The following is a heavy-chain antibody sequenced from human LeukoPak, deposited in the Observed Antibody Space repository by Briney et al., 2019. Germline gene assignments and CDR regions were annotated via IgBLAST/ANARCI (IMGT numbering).Heavy chain of an antibody. J-gene: IGHJ4*02. CDR3: ARNVGAFDY. Sequence: KPSETLSLTCAVYGGSFSGYYWSWIRRPPGKGLEWIGEINHSGSTNYNPSLKSRVTISVDTSKNQFSLKLSSVTAADTAVYYCARNVGAFDYWGQGTLVTVSS. CDR1: GGSFSGYY. D-gene: IGHD1-26*01. V-gene: IGHV4-34*01. CDR2: INHSGST.